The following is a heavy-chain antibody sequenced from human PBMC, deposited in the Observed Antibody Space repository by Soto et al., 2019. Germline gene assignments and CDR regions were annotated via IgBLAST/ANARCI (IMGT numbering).Heavy chain of an antibody. D-gene: IGHD3-3*01. J-gene: IGHJ4*02. CDR3: ARAQSHYDFWGD. CDR2: ISYDGSNK. CDR1: GFTFSSYA. V-gene: IGHV3-30-3*01. Sequence: QVQLVESGGGVVQPGRSLRLSCAASGFTFSSYAMHWVRQAPGKGLEWVAVISYDGSNKYYADSVKGRFTISRDNSKNTLYLHMTSLRAEDTAVYYCARAQSHYDFWGDWGQGTLVTVSS.